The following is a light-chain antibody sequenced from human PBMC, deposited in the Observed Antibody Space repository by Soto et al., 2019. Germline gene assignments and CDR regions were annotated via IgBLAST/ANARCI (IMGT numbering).Light chain of an antibody. V-gene: IGKV1-5*01. CDR2: DAS. CDR1: EDLNNW. CDR3: QQYKSYPHT. J-gene: IGKJ2*01. Sequence: DIQMTRSPSTLSASVGDTVTITCRASEDLNNWLAWYQQKPGKPPTLLIYDASTLDSGVPSRFGGSGSGTEFTLLINSLQPDDAATYYCQQYKSYPHTFGRGTTLEI.